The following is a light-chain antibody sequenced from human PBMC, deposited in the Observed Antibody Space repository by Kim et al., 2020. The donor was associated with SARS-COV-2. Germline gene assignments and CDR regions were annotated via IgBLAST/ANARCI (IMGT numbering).Light chain of an antibody. V-gene: IGLV2-8*01. CDR3: LSYAGSNTWV. CDR2: DVN. CDR1: SSNVGGYNY. Sequence: QSALTQPPSASGSPGQSVTISCTGTSSNVGGYNYVSWYQQRPGKAPKLIIHDVNKRPSGVPDRFSASKSGNTASLTVSGLQAEDEADYYCLSYAGSNTWVLGGGTQLTVL. J-gene: IGLJ2*01.